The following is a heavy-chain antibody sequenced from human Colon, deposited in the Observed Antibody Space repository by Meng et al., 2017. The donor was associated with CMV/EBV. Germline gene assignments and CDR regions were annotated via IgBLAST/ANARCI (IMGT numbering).Heavy chain of an antibody. Sequence: CTFSGFSLNTSTVAVSWFRQPPGKALEWLALFYWNDDQRYSPSLRNRLTITKDTSKNQLVLTMTNMDPVDTGTYFCAHRRTIFGGFDPWGQGSLVTVSS. CDR3: AHRRTIFGGFDP. CDR1: GFSLNTSTVA. D-gene: IGHD3-3*01. V-gene: IGHV2-5*01. CDR2: FYWNDDQ. J-gene: IGHJ5*02.